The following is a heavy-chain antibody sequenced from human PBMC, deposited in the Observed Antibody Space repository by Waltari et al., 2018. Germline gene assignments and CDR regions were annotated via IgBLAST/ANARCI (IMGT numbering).Heavy chain of an antibody. J-gene: IGHJ3*02. D-gene: IGHD6-13*01. CDR3: ARGSGARQQDAFDI. Sequence: QVQLVQSGAEVRKPGSAVKGSCKASGGTFSSYAICGVRQAPGQGLEWMGGIIPIFGTANYAQKFQGRVTITTDESTSTAYMELSSLRSEDTAVYYCARGSGARQQDAFDIWGQGTMVTVSS. CDR2: IIPIFGTA. CDR1: GGTFSSYA. V-gene: IGHV1-69*05.